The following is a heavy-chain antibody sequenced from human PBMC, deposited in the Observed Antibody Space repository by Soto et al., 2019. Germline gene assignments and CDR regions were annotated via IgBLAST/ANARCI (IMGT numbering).Heavy chain of an antibody. CDR2: ISSNGGST. Sequence: PGGSLRLSCSASVFTFSSYAMHWVRQAPGKGLEYVSAISSNGGSTYYADSVKGRFTISRDNSKNTLYLQMSSLRAEDTAVYYCVKAPNYYDSSGYYYAVPDYWGQGTLVTVSS. J-gene: IGHJ4*02. CDR3: VKAPNYYDSSGYYYAVPDY. CDR1: VFTFSSYA. D-gene: IGHD3-22*01. V-gene: IGHV3-64D*06.